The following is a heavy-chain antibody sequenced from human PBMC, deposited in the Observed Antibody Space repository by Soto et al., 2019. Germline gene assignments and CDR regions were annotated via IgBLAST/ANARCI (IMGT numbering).Heavy chain of an antibody. J-gene: IGHJ3*02. D-gene: IGHD2-2*01. V-gene: IGHV1-69*08. CDR2: IIPILGIA. CDR1: GGTISSYT. Sequence: QVPLVQSGAEVKKPGSSVKVSCKASGGTISSYTISWVRQAPGQGLEWMGRIIPILGIANYAQKFQGRVTITADKSTSTAYMELSSLRSEDTAVYYCARDRRYCSSTSCYKDAFDIWGQGTMVTVSS. CDR3: ARDRRYCSSTSCYKDAFDI.